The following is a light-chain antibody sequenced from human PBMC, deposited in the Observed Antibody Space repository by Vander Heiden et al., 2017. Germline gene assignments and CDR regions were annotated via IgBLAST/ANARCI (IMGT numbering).Light chain of an antibody. CDR2: DES. J-gene: IGLJ1*01. V-gene: IGLV3-21*02. CDR3: QAWDSRSDLYV. CDR1: NIGSKS. Sequence: SYVLTQPPSVSVAPGQTARITCGGNNIGSKSVHWYQQKPGQAPVLVVYDESDRAAGIPERFSGSNTGNTATLTISRVEAGDEADEDCQAWDSRSDLYVFGTGTKVTVL.